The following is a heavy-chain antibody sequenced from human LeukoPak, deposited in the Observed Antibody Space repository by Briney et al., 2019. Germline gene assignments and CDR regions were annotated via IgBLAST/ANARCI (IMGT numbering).Heavy chain of an antibody. Sequence: PGGSLRLSCAASGFTFSTYAMSWVRQAPEKGLEWVSAISGSADSTYYADSVKGQFAISRGNSKNTLYLQMNSLRAEDTAVYFCAKDRARGGTTDFDYWGQGTLVTVSS. CDR2: ISGSADST. D-gene: IGHD1-7*01. CDR1: GFTFSTYA. CDR3: AKDRARGGTTDFDY. J-gene: IGHJ4*02. V-gene: IGHV3-23*01.